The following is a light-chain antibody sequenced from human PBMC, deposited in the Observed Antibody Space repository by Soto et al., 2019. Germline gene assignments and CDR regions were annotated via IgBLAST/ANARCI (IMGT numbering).Light chain of an antibody. J-gene: IGKJ2*01. CDR2: GAS. CDR3: QQSGSSFYT. V-gene: IGKV3-20*01. Sequence: EIVLTQSPGTLSLSPGERATLSCRASQSVSSAYLAWYQQIPGQAPRLLIYGASSRATSSPDRFSGSGSGRDFTLTIIGLEHEDFAVDYFQQSGSSFYTFGQGTKLEIK. CDR1: QSVSSAY.